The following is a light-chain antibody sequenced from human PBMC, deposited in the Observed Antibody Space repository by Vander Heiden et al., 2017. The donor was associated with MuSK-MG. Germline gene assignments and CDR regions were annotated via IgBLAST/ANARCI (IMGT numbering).Light chain of an antibody. J-gene: IGKJ5*01. Sequence: DIQMTQSPSSLSPSVGDRVTITCRASQAISDYLNWYQQIPGKAPRLVIFAASSLQSGVPSRFSGSGSGTDFTLTISSLQPEDFATYYCQQSYSTLVTFGQGTRLEIK. CDR1: QAISDY. CDR3: QQSYSTLVT. V-gene: IGKV1-39*01. CDR2: AAS.